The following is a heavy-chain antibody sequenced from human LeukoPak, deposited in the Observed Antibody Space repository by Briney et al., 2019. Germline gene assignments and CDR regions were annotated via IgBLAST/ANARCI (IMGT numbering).Heavy chain of an antibody. CDR1: IVSISSSKW. V-gene: IGHV4-4*02. Sequence: SETLSLTCSVSIVSISSSKWWSWVRQSPVKGLEWIGEIYLYGTTNYNPSFTSRVTMSVDRSRNQFSLKLTSVTAADTAVYYCARQKWEQQGRDYYFNGLDVWGPGTTVIVSS. CDR2: IYLYGTT. D-gene: IGHD1/OR15-1a*01. J-gene: IGHJ6*02. CDR3: ARQKWEQQGRDYYFNGLDV.